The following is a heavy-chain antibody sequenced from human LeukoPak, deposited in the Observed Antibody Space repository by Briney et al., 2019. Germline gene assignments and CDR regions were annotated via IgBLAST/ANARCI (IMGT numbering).Heavy chain of an antibody. V-gene: IGHV1-8*01. CDR1: GYTFTSYD. CDR3: ARKDRSGGSCYSNWFDP. Sequence: GASVKVSCKASGYTFTSYDINWVRQATGQGLEWMGWMNPNSGNTGYAQKFQGRVTITRNTSISTAYMELSSLRSEDTAVYYCARKDRSGGSCYSNWFDPWGQGTLVTVSS. D-gene: IGHD2-15*01. CDR2: MNPNSGNT. J-gene: IGHJ5*02.